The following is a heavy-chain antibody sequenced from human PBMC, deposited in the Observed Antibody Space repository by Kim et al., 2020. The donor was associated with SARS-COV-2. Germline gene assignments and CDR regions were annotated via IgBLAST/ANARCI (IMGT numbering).Heavy chain of an antibody. CDR1: GGSISSYY. Sequence: SETLSLTCSVSGGSISSYYWSWIRQPPGKGLEWIGYIFSSGTTYYNPSLQSRVTISVDTSTNQFSLKLNSVTAADTAVYFCARHYSSSSFYLDVWGQGTTVTVS. CDR3: ARHYSSSSFYLDV. V-gene: IGHV4-59*08. D-gene: IGHD6-6*01. CDR2: IFSSGTT. J-gene: IGHJ6*02.